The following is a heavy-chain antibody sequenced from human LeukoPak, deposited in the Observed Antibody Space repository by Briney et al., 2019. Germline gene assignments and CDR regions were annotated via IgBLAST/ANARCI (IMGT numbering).Heavy chain of an antibody. D-gene: IGHD3-22*01. Sequence: SETLSLTCAVYGGSFSGYYWSWIRQPPGKGLEWIGEINHSGSTNYNPSLKSRVTISVDTSKNQFSLKLSSVTAADTAVYYCARGRGTYYYDSSGYFYWGQGTLGTVS. CDR3: ARGRGTYYYDSSGYFY. CDR2: INHSGST. J-gene: IGHJ4*02. CDR1: GGSFSGYY. V-gene: IGHV4-34*01.